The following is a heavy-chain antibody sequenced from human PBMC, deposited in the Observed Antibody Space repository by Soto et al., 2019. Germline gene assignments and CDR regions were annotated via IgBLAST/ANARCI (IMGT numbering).Heavy chain of an antibody. CDR2: IDSDDGKT. CDR3: ARQCGGDCSKAFPL. CDR1: GFTFSSYA. D-gene: IGHD2-21*01. J-gene: IGHJ3*01. V-gene: IGHV3-66*04. Sequence: VQLLESGGGLIQPGGSLRLSCVASGFTFSSYAMNWVRQGPGTGLEWVAVIDSDDGKTYYANAVKGRFIISRDDSTNTLFLHLTNMRAEDTAVYYCARQCGGDCSKAFPLWGQGTMVTVSS.